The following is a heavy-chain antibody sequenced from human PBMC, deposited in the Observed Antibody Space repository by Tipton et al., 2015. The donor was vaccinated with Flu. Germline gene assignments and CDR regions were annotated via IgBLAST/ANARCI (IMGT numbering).Heavy chain of an antibody. Sequence: QVQLVQSGAEVKKPGSSVKVSCKASGDTFSSYAISWVRQAPGQGLEWMGGIIPIFGTANYAQKFQGRVTITADESTSTAYMELSSLRSEDTAVYYCARGGSVDTAMVRTLSDYYYYGMDVWGQGTTVTVSS. CDR1: GDTFSSYA. CDR2: IIPIFGTA. D-gene: IGHD5-18*01. CDR3: ARGGSVDTAMVRTLSDYYYYGMDV. V-gene: IGHV1-69*01. J-gene: IGHJ6*02.